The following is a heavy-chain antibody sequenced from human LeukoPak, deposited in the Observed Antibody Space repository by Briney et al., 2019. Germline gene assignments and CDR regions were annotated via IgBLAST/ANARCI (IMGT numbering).Heavy chain of an antibody. J-gene: IGHJ6*02. D-gene: IGHD2-2*01. CDR1: GGSISTYY. CDR3: ARVAMTATSPLHYYYAMDV. Sequence: SETLSLTCTVSGGSISTYYWSWIRQPPGKGLEWLGFIFYSGSTNYNPSLKSRVTISVDTSKNQFSLKVISVTAADTAVYYCARVAMTATSPLHYYYAMDVWGQGTTVTVSS. V-gene: IGHV4-59*01. CDR2: IFYSGST.